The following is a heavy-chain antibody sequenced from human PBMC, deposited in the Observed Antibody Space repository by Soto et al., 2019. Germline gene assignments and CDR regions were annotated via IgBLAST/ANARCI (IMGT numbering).Heavy chain of an antibody. J-gene: IGHJ5*02. CDR3: ARANRPCTMTYLNLFEP. V-gene: IGHV4-30-2*01. CDR1: GTSRDRGYR. Sequence: GTSRDRGYRWSCIQKPPGKGLEWVGYIYHSGSTYYNPSLKSRVTISVDRSKNRFSLNLNSVAAADTAVYYCARANRPCTMTYLNLFEPWGKGTLVTVSP. CDR2: IYHSGST. D-gene: IGHD3-22*01.